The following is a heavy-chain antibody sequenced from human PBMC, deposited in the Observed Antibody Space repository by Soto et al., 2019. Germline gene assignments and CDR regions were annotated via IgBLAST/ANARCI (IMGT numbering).Heavy chain of an antibody. V-gene: IGHV4-31*03. CDR2: IYYSGST. J-gene: IGHJ3*02. Sequence: SETLSLTCTVSGGSISSGGYYWSWIRQHPGKGLEWIGYIYYSGSTYYNPSLKSRVTISVDTSKNQFSLKLSSVTAADTAVYYCASGLSGSYWPDAFDICGQGTMVTVSS. CDR1: GGSISSGGYY. D-gene: IGHD1-26*01. CDR3: ASGLSGSYWPDAFDI.